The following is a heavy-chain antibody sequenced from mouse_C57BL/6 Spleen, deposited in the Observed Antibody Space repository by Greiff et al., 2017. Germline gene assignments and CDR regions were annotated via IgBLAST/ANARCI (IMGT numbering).Heavy chain of an antibody. Sequence: QVQLQQPGAELVRPGPSVTLTCKASGYTFTSYWVHWVQQRPGQGLEWIGVIEPSDSYTNYNQKFKGKATLTVDTSSRTAYMQLSSLPSEDSAVYYGAREDYGSSYGYWGQGTTLTVSS. D-gene: IGHD1-1*01. CDR1: GYTFTSYW. V-gene: IGHV1-59*01. CDR3: AREDYGSSYGY. J-gene: IGHJ2*01. CDR2: IEPSDSYT.